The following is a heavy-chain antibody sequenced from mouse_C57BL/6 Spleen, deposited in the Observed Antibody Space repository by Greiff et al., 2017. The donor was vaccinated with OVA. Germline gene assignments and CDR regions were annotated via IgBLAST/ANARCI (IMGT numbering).Heavy chain of an antibody. J-gene: IGHJ4*01. Sequence: QVQLQQPGPELVKPGASVKISCKASGYAFSSSWMNWVKQRPGKGLEWIGRIYPGDGDTNYNGKFKGKATLTADKSSSTAYMQLSSLTSEDSAVYFCYLSMDYWGQGTSVTVSS. CDR2: IYPGDGDT. CDR1: GYAFSSSW. V-gene: IGHV1-82*01. CDR3: YLSMDY.